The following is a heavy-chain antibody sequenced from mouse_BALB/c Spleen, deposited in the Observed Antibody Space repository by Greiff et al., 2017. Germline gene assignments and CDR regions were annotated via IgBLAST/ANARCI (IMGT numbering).Heavy chain of an antibody. D-gene: IGHD2-2*01. CDR3: ARHGYDENWFAY. CDR1: GYSITSGYY. V-gene: IGHV3-6*02. Sequence: VQLQQSGPGLVKPSQSLSLTCSVTGYSITSGYYWNWIRQFPGNKLEWMGYISYDGSNNYNPSLKNRISITRDTSKNQFFLKLNSVTTEDTATYYCARHGYDENWFAYWGQGTLVTVSA. CDR2: ISYDGSN. J-gene: IGHJ3*01.